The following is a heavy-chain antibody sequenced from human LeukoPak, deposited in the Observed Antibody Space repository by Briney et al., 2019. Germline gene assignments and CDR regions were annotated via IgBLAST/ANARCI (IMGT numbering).Heavy chain of an antibody. J-gene: IGHJ4*02. CDR1: GGSISSYY. D-gene: IGHD6-6*01. CDR3: ARESSSSSAYYFDY. Sequence: PSETLSLTCTVSGGSISSYYWSWIRQPPGKGLEWIGYIYYSGSTNYNPSLKSRVTISVDTSKNQFSLKLGSVTAADTAVYYCARESSSSSAYYFDYWGQGTLVTVSS. CDR2: IYYSGST. V-gene: IGHV4-59*01.